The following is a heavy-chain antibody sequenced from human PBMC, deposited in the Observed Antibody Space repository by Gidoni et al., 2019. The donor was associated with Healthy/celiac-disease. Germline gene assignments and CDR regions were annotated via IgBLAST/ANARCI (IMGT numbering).Heavy chain of an antibody. CDR2: ISYDGSNK. Sequence: QVQLVESGGGVVQPGRSLRLSCAASGFTFRRYGLPWVRQAPGKGLEWVAVISYDGSNKYYADSVKGRFTISRDNSKNTLYLQMNSLRAEDTAVYYCAKDYYYDSSGRIDYWGQGTLVTVSS. J-gene: IGHJ4*02. CDR3: AKDYYYDSSGRIDY. D-gene: IGHD3-22*01. CDR1: GFTFRRYG. V-gene: IGHV3-30*18.